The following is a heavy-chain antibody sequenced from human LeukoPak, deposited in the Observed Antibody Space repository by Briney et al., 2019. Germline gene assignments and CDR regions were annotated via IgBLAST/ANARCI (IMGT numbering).Heavy chain of an antibody. CDR1: GGSFSGYY. CDR3: AKGRIAVAGPHYYYYYMDV. V-gene: IGHV4-34*01. Sequence: SETLSLTCAVYGGSFSGYYWGWIRQPPGKGLEWIGNIYYSGSTYYKPSLKSRVTISVDTSKNQFSLKLSSVTAADTAVYYCAKGRIAVAGPHYYYYYMDVWGKGTTVTISS. D-gene: IGHD6-19*01. CDR2: IYYSGST. J-gene: IGHJ6*03.